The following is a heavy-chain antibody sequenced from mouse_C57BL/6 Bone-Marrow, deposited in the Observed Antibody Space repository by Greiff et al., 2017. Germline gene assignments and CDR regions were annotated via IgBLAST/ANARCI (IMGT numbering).Heavy chain of an antibody. CDR2: IDPETGGT. CDR3: TLYGSYYFDY. Sequence: VQLQQSGAELVRPGASVTLSCKASGYTFTDYEMHWVKQTPVHGLEWIGAIDPETGGTAYNQKFKGKAILTADKSSSTAYMELHSLTSEDSAVYYCTLYGSYYFDYWGQGTTLTVSS. J-gene: IGHJ2*01. D-gene: IGHD1-1*01. CDR1: GYTFTDYE. V-gene: IGHV1-15*01.